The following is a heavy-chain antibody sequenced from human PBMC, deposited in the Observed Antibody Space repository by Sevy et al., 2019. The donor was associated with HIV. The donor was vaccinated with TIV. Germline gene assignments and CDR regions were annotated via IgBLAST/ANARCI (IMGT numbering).Heavy chain of an antibody. CDR2: IYYSGST. CDR1: GGSISSYY. V-gene: IGHV4-59*01. J-gene: IGHJ3*02. CDR3: ARVVGEDSSGYLEGAFDI. D-gene: IGHD3-22*01. Sequence: SETLSLTCTVSGGSISSYYWSWIRQPPGKGLEWIGYIYYSGSTNYNPSLKSRVTISVDTSKNQFSLKLGSGTAADTAVDYCARVVGEDSSGYLEGAFDIWGQGTMVTVSS.